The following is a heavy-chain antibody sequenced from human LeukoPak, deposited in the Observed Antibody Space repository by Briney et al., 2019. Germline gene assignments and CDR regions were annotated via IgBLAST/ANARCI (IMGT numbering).Heavy chain of an antibody. CDR1: GFTLSRYA. J-gene: IGHJ4*02. D-gene: IGHD3-16*01. Sequence: GGSLRLSCAASGFTLSRYAMHWVPQAPGKGLEWVAFLQSDGNNRYYADSVKGRFTISRDNSKNTLFLQMSSLRAEDTAVYYRAKNWATYYFDYWGQGTLVTVSS. CDR2: LQSDGNNR. CDR3: AKNWATYYFDY. V-gene: IGHV3-30*02.